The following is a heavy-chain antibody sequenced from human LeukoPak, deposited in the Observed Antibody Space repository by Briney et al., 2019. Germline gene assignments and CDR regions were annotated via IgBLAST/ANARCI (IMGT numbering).Heavy chain of an antibody. CDR2: ISAYNGNT. CDR3: ARVSFEVKNFGSGSYAVPAPFYSYMDV. J-gene: IGHJ6*03. D-gene: IGHD3-10*01. Sequence: GASVKVSCKASGYTFTSYGISWVRQAPGQGLEWLGWISAYNGNTDYAQVFQDRVTMTTDTSTNTAYMELRSLTSDDTAVYFCARVSFEVKNFGSGSYAVPAPFYSYMDVWAKGTTVIVSS. V-gene: IGHV1-18*01. CDR1: GYTFTSYG.